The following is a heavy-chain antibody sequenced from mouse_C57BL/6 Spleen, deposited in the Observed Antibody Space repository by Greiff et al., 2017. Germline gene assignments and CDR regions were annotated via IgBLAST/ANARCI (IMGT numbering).Heavy chain of an antibody. CDR2: IRLKSDNYST. V-gene: IGHV6-3*01. D-gene: IGHD2-3*01. J-gene: IGHJ3*01. CDR1: GFTFSNYW. CDR3: AIYDGYYGFAY. Sequence: EVKLESGGGLVQPGGSMKLSCVASGFTFSNYWMNWVRQSPEKGLEWVAQIRLKSDNYSTHYAESVKGRFTISRDDSKSSVYLQMNNLRAEDTGIYYCAIYDGYYGFAYWGQGTLVTVSA.